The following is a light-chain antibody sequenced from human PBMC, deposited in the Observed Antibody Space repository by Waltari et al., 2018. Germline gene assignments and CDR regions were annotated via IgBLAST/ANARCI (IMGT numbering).Light chain of an antibody. CDR3: QQYTSSPFT. CDR2: GAS. Sequence: EIVLTQSPGTLSLSPGERASLSCRPSQSISSDIFAWYQHKLGQAPRLLIYGASIRASDIPDRFSGSGSGTDFTLTISRLEPEDFAVYYCQQYTSSPFTFGQGTRLEIK. CDR1: QSISSDI. V-gene: IGKV3-20*01. J-gene: IGKJ5*01.